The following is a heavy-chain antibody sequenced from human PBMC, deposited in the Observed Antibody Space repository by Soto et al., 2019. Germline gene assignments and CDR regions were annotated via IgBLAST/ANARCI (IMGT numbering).Heavy chain of an antibody. CDR2: VDPNGGGT. V-gene: IGHV1-2*04. J-gene: IGHJ4*02. Sequence: ASVKVSCKTSGYTFTDYKLHWVRQAPGQGLEWMGGVDPNGGGTNSAQKFQGSVTMTRDTSITTAYLELSRLTSNDTATYFCATWVDYGDYEGFDFWGKGTLVTVSS. CDR3: ATWVDYGDYEGFDF. CDR1: GYTFTDYK. D-gene: IGHD4-17*01.